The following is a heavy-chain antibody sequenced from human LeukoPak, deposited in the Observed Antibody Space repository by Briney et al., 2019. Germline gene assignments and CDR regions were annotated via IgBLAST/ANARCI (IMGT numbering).Heavy chain of an antibody. CDR2: IKSKTDGGTT. CDR3: AKDQWKLRVSYYFDN. V-gene: IGHV3-15*01. Sequence: TGGSLRLSCAASGFTFSNAWMSWVRQAPGKGLEWVGRIKSKTDGGTTDYAAPVKGRFTISREDSKNTLYLQMNSLRADDTAIYFCAKDQWKLRVSYYFDNWGQGTLVTVSS. D-gene: IGHD1-26*01. J-gene: IGHJ4*02. CDR1: GFTFSNAW.